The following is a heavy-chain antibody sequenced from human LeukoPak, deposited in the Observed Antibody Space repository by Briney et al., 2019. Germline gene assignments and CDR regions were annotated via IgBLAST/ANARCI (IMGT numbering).Heavy chain of an antibody. CDR1: VYTFTGYY. V-gene: IGHV1-2*02. CDR3: PGYDILTGYYNPWNY. Sequence: ASLKVSCKASVYTFTGYYMHWVRQAPGQGLEWMGWINPNNGGTNYAQKFHGRVTITTDESTSTPYMDLSSLRSEDTAVYYCPGYDILTGYYNPWNYWGQATLVTVSS. CDR2: INPNNGGT. J-gene: IGHJ4*02. D-gene: IGHD3-9*01.